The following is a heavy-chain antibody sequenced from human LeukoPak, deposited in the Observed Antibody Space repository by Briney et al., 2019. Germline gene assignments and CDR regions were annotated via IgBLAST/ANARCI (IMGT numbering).Heavy chain of an antibody. Sequence: GGSLRLSCAASGFTFSSYAMSWVRQAPGKGLEGVSAISGSGGSTYYADSVKGRFTISRDNSKNTLYLQMNSLRAEDTAVYYCAKDFSDTAMVAPDYWGQGTLVTVSS. J-gene: IGHJ4*02. V-gene: IGHV3-23*01. D-gene: IGHD5-18*01. CDR1: GFTFSSYA. CDR2: ISGSGGST. CDR3: AKDFSDTAMVAPDY.